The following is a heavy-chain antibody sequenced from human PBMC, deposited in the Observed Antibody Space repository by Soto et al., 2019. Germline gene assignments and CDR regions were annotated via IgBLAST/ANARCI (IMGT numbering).Heavy chain of an antibody. CDR2: INHSGST. D-gene: IGHD3-16*01. CDR1: GGSFSGYY. V-gene: IGHV4-34*01. CDR3: ARVVTPGGFDY. Sequence: QVQLQQWGAGLLKPSETLSLTCAVYGGSFSGYYWSWIRQPPGKGLEWIGEINHSGSTNYNPSLKRRVTISVDTSKNQFSLKLSSVTAADTAVYYCARVVTPGGFDYWGQGTLVTVSS. J-gene: IGHJ4*02.